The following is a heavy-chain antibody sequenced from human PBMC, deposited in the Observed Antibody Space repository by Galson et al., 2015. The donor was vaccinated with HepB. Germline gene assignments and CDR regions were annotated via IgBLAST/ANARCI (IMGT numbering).Heavy chain of an antibody. CDR3: ARAWFGELLSYHFDY. CDR2: VSYDGSNK. D-gene: IGHD3-10*01. Sequence: SLRLSCAASGFTFSGYAMHWVRQAPGKGLEWVAIVSYDGSNKYYADSVKGRFTISRDNSKNTLYLQMNSLRAEDAAVYYCARAWFGELLSYHFDYWGQGTLVTVSP. CDR1: GFTFSGYA. V-gene: IGHV3-30*04. J-gene: IGHJ4*02.